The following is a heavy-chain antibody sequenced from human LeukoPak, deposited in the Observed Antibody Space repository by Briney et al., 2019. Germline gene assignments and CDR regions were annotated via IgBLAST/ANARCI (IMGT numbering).Heavy chain of an antibody. Sequence: SQTLSLTCAVYGGSFSGYYWSWIRQPPGKGLEWIGEINHSGSTNYNPSLKSRVTISVDTSKNQFSLKLSSVTAADTAVYYCARGRPVPGGAFDIWGQGTMVTVSS. CDR2: INHSGST. CDR1: GGSFSGYY. V-gene: IGHV4-34*01. J-gene: IGHJ3*02. CDR3: ARGRPVPGGAFDI. D-gene: IGHD1-26*01.